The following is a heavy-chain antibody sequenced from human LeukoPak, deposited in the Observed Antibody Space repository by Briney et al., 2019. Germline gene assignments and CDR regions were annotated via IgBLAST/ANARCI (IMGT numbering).Heavy chain of an antibody. J-gene: IGHJ6*03. CDR2: IYYSGST. CDR3: ARVKGYYGSGSYYSSYYYYYMDV. V-gene: IGHV4-39*01. D-gene: IGHD3-10*01. Sequence: SETLSLTCTVSGGSISSSSYYWGWIRQPPGKGLEWIGSIYYSGSTHYNPSLKSRVTISVDTSKNQFSLKLSSVTAADTAVYYCARVKGYYGSGSYYSSYYYYYMDVWGKGTTVTVSS. CDR1: GGSISSSSYY.